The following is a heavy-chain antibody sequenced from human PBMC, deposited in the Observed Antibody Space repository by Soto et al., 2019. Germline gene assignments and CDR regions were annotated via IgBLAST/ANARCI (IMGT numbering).Heavy chain of an antibody. D-gene: IGHD3-22*01. CDR2: IDPSDSYT. J-gene: IGHJ6*02. V-gene: IGHV5-10-1*01. CDR3: ARRYYDGSFYYGMDV. CDR1: GYSFTSYW. Sequence: GESLKISCKGSGYSFTSYWISWVRQMPGKGLEWMGRIDPSDSYTNYSPSFQGHVTISADKSIGTAYLQWSSLKASDTAMYYCARRYYDGSFYYGMDVWGQGTTVTVSS.